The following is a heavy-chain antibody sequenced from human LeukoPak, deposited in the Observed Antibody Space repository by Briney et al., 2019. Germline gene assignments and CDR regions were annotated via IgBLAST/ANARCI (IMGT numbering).Heavy chain of an antibody. CDR2: VTGSGITT. CDR1: GFTFSDFI. Sequence: GSLSLSSAASGFTFSDFIRNWVRQAPGHGREWGSTVTGSGITTSYAASVKGRFTISRDNSKNTLYLQMNSLRAEDTAVYYCAKSVAIGFDIWGQGTMVTVSS. J-gene: IGHJ3*02. CDR3: AKSVAIGFDI. D-gene: IGHD5-12*01. V-gene: IGHV3-23*01.